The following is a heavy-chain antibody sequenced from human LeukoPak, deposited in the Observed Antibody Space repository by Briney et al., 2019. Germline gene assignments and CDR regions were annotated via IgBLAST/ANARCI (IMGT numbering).Heavy chain of an antibody. D-gene: IGHD3-10*01. CDR3: GRGGRDSGSAFDI. Sequence: ASVTVSCKASGYTFSTYGINWVRHAPGQGREWMGWISAYNGNTDYAQKFQGRVTMTTNTSTSTAYMELRSLTSDDPAVYYCGRGGRDSGSAFDIWGQGTRVTVSS. V-gene: IGHV1-18*01. CDR1: GYTFSTYG. J-gene: IGHJ3*02. CDR2: ISAYNGNT.